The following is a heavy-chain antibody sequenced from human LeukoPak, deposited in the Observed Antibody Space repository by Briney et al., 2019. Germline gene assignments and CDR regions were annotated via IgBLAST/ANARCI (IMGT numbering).Heavy chain of an antibody. Sequence: GGSLRLSCAASGFTFSSYAMHWVRQAPGKGLEWVAVISYDGSNKYYADSVKGRFTISRDNSKNTLYLQMNSLRAEDTAVYYCARDDIVVGRRQYYYYGMDVWGQGTTVTVSS. CDR3: ARDDIVVGRRQYYYYGMDV. CDR1: GFTFSSYA. V-gene: IGHV3-30*04. J-gene: IGHJ6*02. D-gene: IGHD2-21*01. CDR2: ISYDGSNK.